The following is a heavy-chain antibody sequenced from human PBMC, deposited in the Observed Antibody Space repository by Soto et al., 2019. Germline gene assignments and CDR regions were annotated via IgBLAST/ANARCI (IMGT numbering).Heavy chain of an antibody. CDR2: IFERGTT. CDR1: GGSMSTTNYY. D-gene: IGHD5-12*01. J-gene: IGHJ6*02. V-gene: IGHV4-39*01. CDR3: ARHVRYSYGYGMDV. Sequence: QLQLQEAGPGLVQPSETLSLTCTVSGGSMSTTNYYWGWIRQSPGKGLEWIGSIFERGTTYYSPSFKSRVIISADTSNIHFSLRLRSLAAADTAIYDCARHVRYSYGYGMDVWGQGTTVTVAS.